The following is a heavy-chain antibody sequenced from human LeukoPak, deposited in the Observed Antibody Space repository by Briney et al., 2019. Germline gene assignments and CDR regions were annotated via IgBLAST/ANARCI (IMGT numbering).Heavy chain of an antibody. Sequence: ASVKLSCKASVSTFTAYYMHWVRQAPGPGLEWMGWINTNSSGTAYAQTFHGRVTMTRDKSITTAYIEKSSLRSDATAASYCARAIDVAATPDFWGQGSLVTVSS. J-gene: IGHJ4*02. D-gene: IGHD1-26*01. CDR1: VSTFTAYY. CDR3: ARAIDVAATPDF. CDR2: INTNSSGT. V-gene: IGHV1-2*02.